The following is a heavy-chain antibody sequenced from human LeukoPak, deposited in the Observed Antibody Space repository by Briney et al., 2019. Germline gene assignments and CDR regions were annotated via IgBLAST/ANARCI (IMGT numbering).Heavy chain of an antibody. J-gene: IGHJ3*02. D-gene: IGHD3-16*01. CDR2: IYCNAHK. CDR3: ATYVWGVKDAFDI. Sequence: SGPTLVHPTEALGLTFTFSGFSFITNGVGVGWNRQPSVKALELLALIYCNAHKRYSPSLTSRLTITKDTSKNQVVLTMTNMHPVDTAPYYCATYVWGVKDAFDIWGQGTMVTVSS. CDR1: GFSFITNGVG. V-gene: IGHV2-5*01.